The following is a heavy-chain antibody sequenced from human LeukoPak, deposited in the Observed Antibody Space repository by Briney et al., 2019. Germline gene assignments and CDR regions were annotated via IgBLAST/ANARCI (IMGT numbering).Heavy chain of an antibody. Sequence: SVKVSCKASGGTFSSYAISWVRQAPGQGLEWMGGIIPIFGTANYAQKFQGRVTITADESTSTAYMELSSLRSEDTAVYYCARGAYCSSTSCYGGWFDPWGQGTLVTVSS. CDR3: ARGAYCSSTSCYGGWFDP. CDR1: GGTFSSYA. D-gene: IGHD2-2*01. V-gene: IGHV1-69*01. CDR2: IIPIFGTA. J-gene: IGHJ5*02.